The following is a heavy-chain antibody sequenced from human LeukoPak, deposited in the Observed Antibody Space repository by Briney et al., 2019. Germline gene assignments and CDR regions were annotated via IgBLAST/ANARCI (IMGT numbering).Heavy chain of an antibody. V-gene: IGHV4-59*01. Sequence: SETLSLTCTVSGGSISSYYWSWIRQPPGKGLEWIGYIYCSGSTNYNPSLKSRVTISVDTSKNQFSLKLSSVTAADTAVYYCARNYQPGYSGYDFVYWGQGTLVTVSS. D-gene: IGHD5-12*01. CDR1: GGSISSYY. J-gene: IGHJ4*02. CDR2: IYCSGST. CDR3: ARNYQPGYSGYDFVY.